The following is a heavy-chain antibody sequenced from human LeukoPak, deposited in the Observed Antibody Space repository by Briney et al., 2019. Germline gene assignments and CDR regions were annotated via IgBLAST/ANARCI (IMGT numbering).Heavy chain of an antibody. CDR3: GRQQAAAGDY. CDR1: GFTFSSYW. D-gene: IGHD6-13*01. J-gene: IGHJ4*02. CDR2: ISGDGTST. Sequence: PGGSLRLSCAASGFTFSSYWMDWVRQAPGKGLVWVSRISGDGTSTGYADSVKGRFTISRDNAKNMMYLQMNSLRDEDTAVYYCGRQQAAAGDYWGQGTLVTVSS. V-gene: IGHV3-74*01.